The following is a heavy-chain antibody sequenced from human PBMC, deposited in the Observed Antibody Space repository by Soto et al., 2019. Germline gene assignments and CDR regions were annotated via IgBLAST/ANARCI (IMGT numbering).Heavy chain of an antibody. V-gene: IGHV4-39*01. D-gene: IGHD3-22*01. CDR1: GGSTGSSGYY. Sequence: SETLSLTCTVSGGSTGSSGYYWGWIRQPPGKGLEWIASISYKGTPYYNPSLQSRVTISLDMSKNQFSLKLDSVTAADTAVFYCARSTFWYYHENGGDYGFDNWGKGTLVTVSS. CDR2: ISYKGTP. J-gene: IGHJ4*02. CDR3: ARSTFWYYHENGGDYGFDN.